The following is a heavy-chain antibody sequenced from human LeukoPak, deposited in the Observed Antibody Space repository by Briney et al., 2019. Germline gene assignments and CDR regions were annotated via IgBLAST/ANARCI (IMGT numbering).Heavy chain of an antibody. V-gene: IGHV1-18*01. Sequence: ASVKVSCKASGYAFTNYAISWVRQAPGQGLEWMGWISVYNGNTNYAQKLQGRVTMTADTSTTTAYMELRSLRSDDTAVYYCARGYCSSATCRHFDYWGQGALVTVSS. J-gene: IGHJ4*02. CDR1: GYAFTNYA. CDR2: ISVYNGNT. D-gene: IGHD2-2*01. CDR3: ARGYCSSATCRHFDY.